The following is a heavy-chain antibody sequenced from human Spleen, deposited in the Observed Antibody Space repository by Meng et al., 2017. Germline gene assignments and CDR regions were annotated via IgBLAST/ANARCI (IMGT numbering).Heavy chain of an antibody. J-gene: IGHJ4*02. CDR2: ISPSGDSA. CDR1: GHTFTRYY. CDR3: AGSNSRYYFDF. Sequence: QVKLVQSGAEGKKPGASVKVSCKASGHTFTRYYVHWVRQAPRQGLEWMGIISPSGDSASYTENFQGRVTITWDTSTSTVYMELSSLKSEDTALYYCAGSNSRYYFDFWSQGTLVTVSS. D-gene: IGHD4-11*01. V-gene: IGHV1-46*01.